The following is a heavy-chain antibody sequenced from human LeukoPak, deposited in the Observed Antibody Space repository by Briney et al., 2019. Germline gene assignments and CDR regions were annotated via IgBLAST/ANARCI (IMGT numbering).Heavy chain of an antibody. V-gene: IGHV3-73*01. CDR1: GFTFSGSA. J-gene: IGHJ4*02. CDR3: ARETEITAAGSALDY. CDR2: IRSKANSYAT. D-gene: IGHD6-13*01. Sequence: GGSLTLSCAASGFTFSGSAMHWVRQASGKGLEWVGRIRSKANSYATAYAASVKGRFTISRDDSKNTAYLQMNSLTPEDTALYYCARETEITAAGSALDYWGQGTLVTVSS.